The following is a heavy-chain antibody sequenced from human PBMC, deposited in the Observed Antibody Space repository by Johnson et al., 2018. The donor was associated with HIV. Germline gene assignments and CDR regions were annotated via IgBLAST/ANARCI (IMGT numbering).Heavy chain of an antibody. CDR1: YA. Sequence: YAIHWVRQAPGKGLEWVAVISYDGSNKYYADSVKGRFTISRDNSKNTLYLQMNSLRAEDTAVYYCAKAYSSGWWALDIWGLGAMVTVSS. CDR3: AKAYSSGWWALDI. V-gene: IGHV3-30*04. J-gene: IGHJ3*02. CDR2: ISYDGSNK. D-gene: IGHD6-19*01.